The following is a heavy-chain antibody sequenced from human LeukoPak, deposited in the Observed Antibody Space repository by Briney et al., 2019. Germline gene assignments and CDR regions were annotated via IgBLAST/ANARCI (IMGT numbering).Heavy chain of an antibody. V-gene: IGHV4-30-4*01. D-gene: IGHD3-22*01. Sequence: SETLSLTCTVSGGSISSGDYYWSWIRQPPRTRLEWIGYIYFSGSTYYNPSLKSRVTISVDTSKNQFSLKLSSVTAADTAVYYCARVDYYDSSGYYGSLYFDYWGQGTLVTVSS. CDR2: IYFSGST. CDR3: ARVDYYDSSGYYGSLYFDY. J-gene: IGHJ4*02. CDR1: GGSISSGDYY.